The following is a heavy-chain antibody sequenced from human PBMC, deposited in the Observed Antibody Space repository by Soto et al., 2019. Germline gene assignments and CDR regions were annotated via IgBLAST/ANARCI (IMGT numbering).Heavy chain of an antibody. D-gene: IGHD6-6*01. J-gene: IGHJ4*02. CDR3: ARHLKSSIAARPVEELDY. CDR1: GGSISSSSYY. Sequence: SETLSLTCTVSGGSISSSSYYWGWIRQPPGKGLEWIGSIYYSGSTYYNPSLKSRVTISVDTSKNQFSLKLSSVTAADTAVYYCARHLKSSIAARPVEELDYWGQGTLVTVSS. CDR2: IYYSGST. V-gene: IGHV4-39*01.